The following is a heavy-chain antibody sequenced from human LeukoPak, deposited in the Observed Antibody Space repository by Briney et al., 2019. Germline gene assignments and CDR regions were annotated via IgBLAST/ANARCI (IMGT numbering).Heavy chain of an antibody. CDR2: INHSGST. J-gene: IGHJ6*03. CDR1: GGSFSGYY. Sequence: SETLSLTCAVYGGSFSGYYWSWIRQPPGKGLEWIGEINHSGSTNYNPSLTSRVTISVDTSKNQFSLKLSSVTAADTAVYYCARALGYCSSTSCGDYYMDVWGKGTTVTVSS. CDR3: ARALGYCSSTSCGDYYMDV. D-gene: IGHD2-2*01. V-gene: IGHV4-34*01.